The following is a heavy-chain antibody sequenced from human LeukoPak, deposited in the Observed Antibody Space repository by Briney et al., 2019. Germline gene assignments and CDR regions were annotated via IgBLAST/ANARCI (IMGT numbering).Heavy chain of an antibody. CDR1: GYSISSGYY. CDR2: IYHSGST. Sequence: SETLSLTCTVSGYSISSGYYWGWIRQPPGKGLEWIGSIYHSGSTYYNPSLKSRVTISVDTSKNQFSLKLSSVTAADTAVYYCASDHDVVVIAIAWFDPWGQGTLVTVSS. D-gene: IGHD2-21*01. V-gene: IGHV4-38-2*02. CDR3: ASDHDVVVIAIAWFDP. J-gene: IGHJ5*02.